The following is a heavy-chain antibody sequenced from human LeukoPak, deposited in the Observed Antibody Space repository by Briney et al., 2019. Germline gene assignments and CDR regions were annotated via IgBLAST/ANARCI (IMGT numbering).Heavy chain of an antibody. V-gene: IGHV3-7*01. Sequence: GGSLRLSCAASGFTFSSYWMSWVRQAPGKGLEWAANIKQDGSEKYYVDSVKGRFTISRDNAKNSLYLQMNSLRAEDTAVYYCARRAYSYGYPFDYWGQGTLVTVSS. CDR3: ARRAYSYGYPFDY. J-gene: IGHJ4*02. CDR1: GFTFSSYW. CDR2: IKQDGSEK. D-gene: IGHD5-18*01.